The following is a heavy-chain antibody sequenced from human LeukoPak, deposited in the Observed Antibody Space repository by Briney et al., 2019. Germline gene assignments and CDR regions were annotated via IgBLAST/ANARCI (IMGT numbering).Heavy chain of an antibody. J-gene: IGHJ4*02. V-gene: IGHV1-18*01. CDR1: GYTFTSYG. CDR2: ISAYNCNT. D-gene: IGHD3-3*01. CDR3: ARDRIFGVVIAPVFDY. Sequence: ASVKVSCKASGYTFTSYGISWVRQAPGQGLEWMGWISAYNCNTNYAQKLQGRVTMTTDTSTSTAYMELRSLRSDDTAVYYCARDRIFGVVIAPVFDYWGQGTLVTVSS.